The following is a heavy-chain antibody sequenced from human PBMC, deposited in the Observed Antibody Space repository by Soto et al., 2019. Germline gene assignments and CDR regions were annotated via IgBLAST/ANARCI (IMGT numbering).Heavy chain of an antibody. V-gene: IGHV1-18*01. Sequence: QVQLVQSGAEVKKPGASVKVSCKASGYTFTSYGISWVRQAPGQGLEWMGWISAYNGNTNYAQKLQGRVTMTTDTSTSTAYMELRSLRSADTAVYYCAIANLVVVPSARSPLYYYYYMDVWGKGTTVTVSS. CDR1: GYTFTSYG. CDR3: AIANLVVVPSARSPLYYYYYMDV. D-gene: IGHD2-2*01. J-gene: IGHJ6*03. CDR2: ISAYNGNT.